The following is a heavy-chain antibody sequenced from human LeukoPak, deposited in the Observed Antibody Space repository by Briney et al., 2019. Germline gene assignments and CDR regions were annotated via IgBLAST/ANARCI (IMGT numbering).Heavy chain of an antibody. CDR1: GFAFSNYG. CDR2: ISFDGSAA. CDR3: AKMLNGGHAHAAFDY. V-gene: IGHV3-30*18. Sequence: GGSLRLSCTASGFAFSNYGMHWVRQAPGEGLEWLTVISFDGSAAYYADSVKGRFTISRDNSKNTLYLQVNSLRAEDAAVCYCAKMLNGGHAHAAFDYWGQGTLVTVSS. D-gene: IGHD4-23*01. J-gene: IGHJ4*02.